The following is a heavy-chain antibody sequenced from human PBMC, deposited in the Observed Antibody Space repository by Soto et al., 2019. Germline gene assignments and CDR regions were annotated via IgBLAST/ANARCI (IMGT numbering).Heavy chain of an antibody. CDR1: GGSINSGGYY. CDR2: IYYSGNT. Sequence: QVQLQESGPGLVKPSQTLSLTCTVSGGSINSGGYYWSWIRQHPGKGLEWIGYIYYSGNTYYNPSLNSRVIISVDTSKNKFSLKLSSVTAADTAVYYCARENNGAGAFDIWGQGTMVTVSS. D-gene: IGHD1-20*01. CDR3: ARENNGAGAFDI. V-gene: IGHV4-31*03. J-gene: IGHJ3*02.